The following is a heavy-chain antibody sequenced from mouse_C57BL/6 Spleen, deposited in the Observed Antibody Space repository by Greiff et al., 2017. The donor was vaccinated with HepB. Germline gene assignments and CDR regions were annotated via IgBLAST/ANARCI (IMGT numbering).Heavy chain of an antibody. CDR1: GYTFTSYW. Sequence: QVQLQQPGTELVKPGASVKLSCKASGYTFTSYWMHWVKQRPGQGLEWIGVINPGSGGTNYNEKFKGKATLTADKSSSTAYMQLSSLTSEDSAVYFCARERLRRDFDYWGQGTTLTVSS. CDR3: ARERLRRDFDY. J-gene: IGHJ2*01. D-gene: IGHD2-2*01. CDR2: INPGSGGT. V-gene: IGHV1-53*01.